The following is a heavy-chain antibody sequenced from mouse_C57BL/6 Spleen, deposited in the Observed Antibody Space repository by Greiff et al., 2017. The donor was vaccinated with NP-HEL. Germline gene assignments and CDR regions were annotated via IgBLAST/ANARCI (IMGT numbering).Heavy chain of an antibody. Sequence: QVQLQQPGAELVKPGASVKMSCKASGYTFTSYWITWVKQRPGQGLEWIGDIYPGSGSTNYNEKFKSKATLTVDTSSSTAYMQLSSLTSEDSAVYYCARKGIYYYGSSPLDYWGQATTLTVSS. V-gene: IGHV1-55*01. CDR1: GYTFTSYW. CDR2: IYPGSGST. D-gene: IGHD1-1*01. J-gene: IGHJ2*01. CDR3: ARKGIYYYGSSPLDY.